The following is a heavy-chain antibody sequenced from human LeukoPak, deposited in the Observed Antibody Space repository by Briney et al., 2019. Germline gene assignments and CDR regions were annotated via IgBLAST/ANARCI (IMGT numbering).Heavy chain of an antibody. D-gene: IGHD1-14*01. CDR1: GFTFSNYA. CDR3: AKTFGNPWGAPHGFAP. Sequence: PGGSLRLSCAASGFTFSNYAMTWVRQAPGKGLEWVSGISGNGANTYYADSVKGRFTISRDNSRNTLYLQMNSLRAEDTALYYCAKTFGNPWGAPHGFAPWGQGTLVTASS. V-gene: IGHV3-23*01. J-gene: IGHJ5*02. CDR2: ISGNGANT.